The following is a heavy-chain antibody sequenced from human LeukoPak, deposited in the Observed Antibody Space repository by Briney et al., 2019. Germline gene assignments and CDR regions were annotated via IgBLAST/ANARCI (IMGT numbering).Heavy chain of an antibody. D-gene: IGHD2-8*01. V-gene: IGHV4-34*01. CDR1: GVSFSGYY. CDR3: ARGYCTNGVCYTWGTFDD. J-gene: IGHJ4*02. Sequence: PSETLSLTCAVYGVSFSGYYWSWIRQPPGKGLEWIGEINHSGSTNYNPSLKSRVTISVDTSKNQFSLKLSSVTAVDTDVYHCARGYCTNGVCYTWGTFDDWGQETLVTVSS. CDR2: INHSGST.